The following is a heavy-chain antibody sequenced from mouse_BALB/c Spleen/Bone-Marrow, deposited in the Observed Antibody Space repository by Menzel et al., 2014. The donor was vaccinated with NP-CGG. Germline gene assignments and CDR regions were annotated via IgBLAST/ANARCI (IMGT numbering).Heavy chain of an antibody. J-gene: IGHJ1*01. CDR1: GFNIKDTY. V-gene: IGHV14-3*02. D-gene: IGHD1-1*01. CDR3: VCGRYWYFDV. CDR2: IDPANGNT. Sequence: EVQLQQSGAELVKPGASVKLSCTASGFNIKDTYMHWVKYRPEQGLEWIGRIDPANGNTKYDPKFQGKATITADTSSNTAYLQLSSLTSEDTAVYYCVCGRYWYFDVWGAGTTVTVSS.